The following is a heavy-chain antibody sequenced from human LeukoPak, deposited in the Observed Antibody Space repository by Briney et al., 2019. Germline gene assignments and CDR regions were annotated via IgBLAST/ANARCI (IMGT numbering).Heavy chain of an antibody. D-gene: IGHD4-23*01. CDR3: ARGRGYGGTYYFDY. CDR2: IQYSGST. J-gene: IGHJ4*02. CDR1: GGSISSGDYY. Sequence: SETLSLTCTVSGGSISSGDYYWSWIRQPPGKGLESIGYIQYSGSTSHNPSLKSRVTISVDTSKNQFSLKLTSVTAADTAVYYCARGRGYGGTYYFDYWGQGTLVTVSS. V-gene: IGHV4-30-4*01.